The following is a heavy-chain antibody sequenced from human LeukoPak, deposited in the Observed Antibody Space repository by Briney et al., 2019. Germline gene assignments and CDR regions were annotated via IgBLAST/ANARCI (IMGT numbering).Heavy chain of an antibody. D-gene: IGHD2-15*01. J-gene: IGHJ5*02. V-gene: IGHV1-2*02. CDR3: ARDIVVVVAATVGNNWFDP. CDR2: INPNSGGT. Sequence: ASVEVFGKASGEAFAGCYRQWVRHAPGQGLEWMGWINPNSGGTNYAQKFQGRVTMTRDTSISTAYMELSRLRSDDTAVYYCARDIVVVVAATVGNNWFDPWGQGTLVTVSS. CDR1: GEAFAGCY.